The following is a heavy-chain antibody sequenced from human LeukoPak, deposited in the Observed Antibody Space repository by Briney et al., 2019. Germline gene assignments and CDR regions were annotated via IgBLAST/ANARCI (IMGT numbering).Heavy chain of an antibody. V-gene: IGHV3-49*04. Sequence: GGSLRLSCTASGFTFGDYAMSWVRRAPGKGLEWVGFIRSKTYGETTESVASVKGRFSISRDDSESITYLQMNSLKTEDTAVYYCTRAGYDSSGYYRYYFDYRGQGTLVTVSS. D-gene: IGHD3-22*01. J-gene: IGHJ4*02. CDR2: IRSKTYGETT. CDR1: GFTFGDYA. CDR3: TRAGYDSSGYYRYYFDY.